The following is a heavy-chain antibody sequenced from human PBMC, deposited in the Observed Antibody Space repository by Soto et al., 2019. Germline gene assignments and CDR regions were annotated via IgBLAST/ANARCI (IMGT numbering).Heavy chain of an antibody. Sequence: EVQLLESGGDLVQPGRSLRLSCAASGFTFSGYAMSWVRQAPGKGLEWVSVIHGGGNSAYYADSVKGRFTISRDKSENTMYLQMSSLRGEDTAVYYCAKNRGRVTTSGHFDYWGQGTLVTVSS. J-gene: IGHJ4*02. V-gene: IGHV3-23*01. D-gene: IGHD4-17*01. CDR2: IHGGGNSA. CDR1: GFTFSGYA. CDR3: AKNRGRVTTSGHFDY.